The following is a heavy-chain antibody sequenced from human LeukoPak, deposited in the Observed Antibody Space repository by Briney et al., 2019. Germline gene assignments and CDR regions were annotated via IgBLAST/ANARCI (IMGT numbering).Heavy chain of an antibody. V-gene: IGHV3-23*01. CDR1: GFTFSSYA. CDR3: AKDPDSSGYYSNWFDP. J-gene: IGHJ5*02. Sequence: GGSLRLSCAASGFTFSSYAMSWVRQAPGKGLEWVSAISGSGGSTYYADSEKGRFTISRDNSKNTLYLQMNSLRAEYTAVYYCAKDPDSSGYYSNWFDPWGQGTLVTVSS. CDR2: ISGSGGST. D-gene: IGHD3-22*01.